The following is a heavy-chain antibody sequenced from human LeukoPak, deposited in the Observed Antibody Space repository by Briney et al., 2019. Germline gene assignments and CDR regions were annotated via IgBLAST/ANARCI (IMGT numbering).Heavy chain of an antibody. CDR2: INHSEST. J-gene: IGHJ6*03. Sequence: SETLSLTCAVYGGSFSGYYWSWIRQPPGKGLEWIGEINHSESTNYNPSSKSRVTISVDTSKNQFSLKLSSVTAADTAVYYCARLRRYFDWLVASNYYYYMDVWGKGTTVTISS. D-gene: IGHD3-9*01. CDR1: GGSFSGYY. CDR3: ARLRRYFDWLVASNYYYYMDV. V-gene: IGHV4-34*01.